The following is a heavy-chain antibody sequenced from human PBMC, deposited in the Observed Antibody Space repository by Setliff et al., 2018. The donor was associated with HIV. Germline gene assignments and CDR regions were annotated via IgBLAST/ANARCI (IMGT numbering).Heavy chain of an antibody. Sequence: SETLSLTCSVYGGSFSAYYWSWIRQPPGKGLEWIGEIKHSGSTNYNPSLKSRVTISVDKSKNQFSLKLSSVTAADTAVYYCARAYGSERLNWFDPWGQGTLVTVSS. CDR2: IKHSGST. J-gene: IGHJ5*02. CDR1: GGSFSAYY. D-gene: IGHD3-10*01. CDR3: ARAYGSERLNWFDP. V-gene: IGHV4-34*01.